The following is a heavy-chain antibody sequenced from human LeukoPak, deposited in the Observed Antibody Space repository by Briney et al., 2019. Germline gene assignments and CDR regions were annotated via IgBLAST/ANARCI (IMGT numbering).Heavy chain of an antibody. V-gene: IGHV5-51*01. CDR3: ARVYCSSTSCLLGWFDP. CDR1: GYSFTSYW. D-gene: IGHD2-2*01. J-gene: IGHJ5*02. CDR2: IYPGDSDT. Sequence: GESLKISCKGSGYSFTSYWIGWVRPMPGKGLEWMGIIYPGDSDTRYSPSFQGQVTISADKSISTAYLQWSSLKASDTAMYYCARVYCSSTSCLLGWFDPWGQGTLVTVSS.